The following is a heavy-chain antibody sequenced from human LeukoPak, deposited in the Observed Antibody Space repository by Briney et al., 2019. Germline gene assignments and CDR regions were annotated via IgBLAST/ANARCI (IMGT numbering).Heavy chain of an antibody. CDR1: GGTFSSYA. J-gene: IGHJ4*02. CDR3: ARPDYAHEWYYFDY. Sequence: ASVKVSCKASGGTFSSYAISWVRQAPGQGLEWMGGIIPIFGTANYAQKFQGRVTITADESTSTAYMELSRLRSEDTAVYYCARPDYAHEWYYFDYWGQGTLVTVSS. CDR2: IIPIFGTA. D-gene: IGHD4-17*01. V-gene: IGHV1-69*13.